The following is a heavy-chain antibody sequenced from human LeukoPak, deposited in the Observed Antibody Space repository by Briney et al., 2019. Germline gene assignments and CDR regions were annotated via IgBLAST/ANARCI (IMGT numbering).Heavy chain of an antibody. J-gene: IGHJ4*02. CDR2: INQNGGVK. CDR1: GFTFGSSW. V-gene: IGHV3-7*03. Sequence: GGSLRLSCVVSGFTFGSSWMSWVRQAPGKGLEWVATINQNGGVKYYVDSVKGRFTISRDNAKTSLFLQMNSLRIDDTAMYYCTRTVNSASDFWGQGTLVTVSS. CDR3: TRTVNSASDF. D-gene: IGHD1-20*01.